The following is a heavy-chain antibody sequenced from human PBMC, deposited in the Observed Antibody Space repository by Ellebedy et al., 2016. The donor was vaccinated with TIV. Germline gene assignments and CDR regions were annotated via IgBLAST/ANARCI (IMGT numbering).Heavy chain of an antibody. Sequence: SETLSLTXSVSGGSVINYGAYWSWIRQPPGRGLEWIGHIYYNGSPKLNPSLKSRVTMSVDTSKKEFSLKMNYVTPADTAVYYCAGYYGSGSYWLGWFDPWGQGALVTVSS. V-gene: IGHV4-61*08. J-gene: IGHJ5*02. CDR3: AGYYGSGSYWLGWFDP. D-gene: IGHD3-10*01. CDR1: GGSVINYGAY. CDR2: IYYNGSP.